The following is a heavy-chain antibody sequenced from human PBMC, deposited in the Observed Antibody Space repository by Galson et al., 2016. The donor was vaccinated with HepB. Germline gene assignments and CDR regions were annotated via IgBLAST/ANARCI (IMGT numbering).Heavy chain of an antibody. V-gene: IGHV3-33*01. CDR1: GFTFSTYA. Sequence: SLRLSCAASGFTFSTYAMHWVRQAPGKGLEWVAVIWDDGSKKKYADAVKGRFTISRDNSKNTLYLQMNSLRAEDTAVYYCASSGGFGSGTYYVYWGQGTLVTVSS. CDR2: IWDDGSKK. D-gene: IGHD3-10*01. J-gene: IGHJ4*02. CDR3: ASSGGFGSGTYYVY.